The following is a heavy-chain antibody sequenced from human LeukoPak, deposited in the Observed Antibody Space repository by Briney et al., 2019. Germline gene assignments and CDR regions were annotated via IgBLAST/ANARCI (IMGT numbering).Heavy chain of an antibody. CDR1: GGSISNYY. Sequence: SGTLSLTCVVSGGSISNYYWHWVRQPPGKGLEWVSHIYYSGATNYNPSLKSRVTISVDTSKNQFSLKLNSVTAADTAVYYCARGLSIAAAQYGYWGQGTMVTVSS. CDR2: IYYSGAT. J-gene: IGHJ4*02. V-gene: IGHV4-59*01. D-gene: IGHD6-13*01. CDR3: ARGLSIAAAQYGY.